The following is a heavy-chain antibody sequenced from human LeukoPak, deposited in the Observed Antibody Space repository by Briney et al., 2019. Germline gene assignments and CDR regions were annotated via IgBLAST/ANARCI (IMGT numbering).Heavy chain of an antibody. D-gene: IGHD2-2*01. J-gene: IGHJ4*02. CDR3: ARVVPAATPYFDY. V-gene: IGHV4-61*01. Sequence: SETLSLTCTVSGGSVSSGSYYWSWIRQPPGKGLEWIGHNYYSGSTNYNPSLKSRVTISVDTSKNQFSLRLSSVTAADTAVYYCARVVPAATPYFDYWGQGTLVTVSS. CDR1: GGSVSSGSYY. CDR2: NYYSGST.